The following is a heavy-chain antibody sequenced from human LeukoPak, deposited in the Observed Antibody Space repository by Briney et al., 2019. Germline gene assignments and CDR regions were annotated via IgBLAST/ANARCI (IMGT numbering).Heavy chain of an antibody. Sequence: SETLSLTCTVSGGSISSYYWNWIRQPPGKGLEWIGYIYDSGGTNYNPSLKSRVTMSVDTSKNQSSLNLTSMTAADTAVYYCARSVVVTATLRYHYGMDVWGQGTTVTVSS. CDR1: GGSISSYY. J-gene: IGHJ6*02. CDR3: ARSVVVTATLRYHYGMDV. D-gene: IGHD2-21*02. CDR2: IYDSGGT. V-gene: IGHV4-59*01.